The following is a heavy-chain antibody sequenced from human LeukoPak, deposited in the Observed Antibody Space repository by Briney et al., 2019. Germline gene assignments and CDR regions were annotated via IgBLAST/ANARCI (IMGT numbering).Heavy chain of an antibody. CDR3: AREEERAAYFDY. CDR2: INHSGST. Sequence: PSETLSLTCAVYGGSLSGYYWSWIRQPPGKGLEWIGEINHSGSTNYNPSLKSRVTISVDTSKNQFSLKLSSVTAADTAVYYCAREEERAAYFDYWGQGTLVTVSS. D-gene: IGHD2-15*01. V-gene: IGHV4-34*01. J-gene: IGHJ4*02. CDR1: GGSLSGYY.